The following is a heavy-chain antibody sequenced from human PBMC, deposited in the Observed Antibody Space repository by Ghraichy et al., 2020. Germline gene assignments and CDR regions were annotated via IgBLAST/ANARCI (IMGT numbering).Heavy chain of an antibody. Sequence: GGSRLSCAASGFILSSYEMNWVRQAPGEGLQWVSYISGGGSVRYYADSVKGRFTISRDNAKNSLYLQMNSLRVEDTAVYYCARDLSWGRRGNFDYWGQGTLVTVAS. D-gene: IGHD3-10*01. J-gene: IGHJ4*02. V-gene: IGHV3-48*03. CDR3: ARDLSWGRRGNFDY. CDR2: ISGGGSVR. CDR1: GFILSSYE.